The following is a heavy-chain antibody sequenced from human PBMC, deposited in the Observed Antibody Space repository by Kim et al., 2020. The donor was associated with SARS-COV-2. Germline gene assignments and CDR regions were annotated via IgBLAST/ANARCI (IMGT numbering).Heavy chain of an antibody. Sequence: SETLSLICTVSGDSISSGVYYWNWIRQPAGKGLEWIGRIYTSGITNYNPSLKSRITMSVVPSKDQFSLKLSSVTAADTAVYYCARSPLVLNEYYFDNWGQGTLVTVSS. CDR2: IYTSGIT. CDR3: ARSPLVLNEYYFDN. CDR1: GDSISSGVYY. V-gene: IGHV4-61*02. D-gene: IGHD1-1*01. J-gene: IGHJ4*02.